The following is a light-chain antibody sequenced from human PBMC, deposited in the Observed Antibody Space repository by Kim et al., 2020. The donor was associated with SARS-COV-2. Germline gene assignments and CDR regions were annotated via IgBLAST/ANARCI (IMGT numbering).Light chain of an antibody. CDR1: SSNIGSNY. V-gene: IGLV1-47*01. CDR3: ATWDDSLSGWV. CDR2: RNN. Sequence: QSVLTQPPSASGTPGQRVSISCSGSSSNIGSNYVYWYQQLPGTARKLVIYRNNQRPSGVPDRFSGSTSGTSASLAISGLRSEDEADYYCATWDDSLSGWVFGGGTQLTVL. J-gene: IGLJ3*02.